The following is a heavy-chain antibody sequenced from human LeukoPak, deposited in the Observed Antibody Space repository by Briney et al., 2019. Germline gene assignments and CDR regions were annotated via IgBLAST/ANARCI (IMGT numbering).Heavy chain of an antibody. Sequence: MSSETLSLTCTVSGGSISSSSYYWGWIRQPPGKGLEWIGSIYYSGSTYYNPSLKSRVTISVDTSKNQFSLKLSSVTAADTAVYYCASLSTLDYWGQGTLVTVSS. CDR3: ASLSTLDY. CDR1: GGSISSSSYY. CDR2: IYYSGST. J-gene: IGHJ4*02. V-gene: IGHV4-39*01.